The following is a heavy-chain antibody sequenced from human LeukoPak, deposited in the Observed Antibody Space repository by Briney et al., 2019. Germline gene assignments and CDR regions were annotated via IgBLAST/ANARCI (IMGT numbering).Heavy chain of an antibody. CDR2: IYYSGST. CDR1: GGSISGYY. J-gene: IGHJ6*03. CDR3: ARVNDGDRYYYYYYMDV. D-gene: IGHD4-17*01. Sequence: SETLSLTCTVSGGSISGYYWNWIRQPPGKGLEWIGYIYYSGSTNYNPSLKSRVTISVDTSKNQFSLKLSSVTAADTAVYYCARVNDGDRYYYYYYMDVWGKGTTVTVSS. V-gene: IGHV4-59*12.